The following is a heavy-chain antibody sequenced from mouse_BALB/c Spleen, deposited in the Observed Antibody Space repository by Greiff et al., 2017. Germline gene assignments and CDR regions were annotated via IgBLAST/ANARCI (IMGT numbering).Heavy chain of an antibody. V-gene: IGHV5-12-1*01. J-gene: IGHJ4*01. CDR3: ARREWGIMDY. Sequence: EVKVEESGGGLVKPGGSLKLSCAASGFAFSSYDMSWVRQTPEKRLEWVAYISSGFFRTYSPDPVKGRFTISRDNAKNTLYLQMSSLKSEDTAMYYCARREWGIMDYWGQGTSVTVSS. CDR2: ISSGFFRT. CDR1: GFAFSSYD.